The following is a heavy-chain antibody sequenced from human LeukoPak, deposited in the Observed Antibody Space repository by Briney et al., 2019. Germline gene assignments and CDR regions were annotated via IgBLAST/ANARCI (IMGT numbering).Heavy chain of an antibody. V-gene: IGHV4-34*01. J-gene: IGHJ4*02. CDR2: INHSGST. D-gene: IGHD6-13*01. CDR3: ARARYSSSWHDY. Sequence: GSLRLSCAASGFTFSSYAMSWVRQPPGKGLEWIGEINHSGSTNYNPSLKSRVTISVDTSKNQFSLKLSSVTAADTAVYYCARARYSSSWHDYWGQGTLVTVSS. CDR1: GFTFSSYA.